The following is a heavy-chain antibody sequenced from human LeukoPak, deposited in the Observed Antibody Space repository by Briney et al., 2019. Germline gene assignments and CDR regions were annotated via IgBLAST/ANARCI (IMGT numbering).Heavy chain of an antibody. V-gene: IGHV3-48*01. CDR2: IRYSGTTI. CDR1: GFIFSSYS. CDR3: ARDGGS. D-gene: IGHD1-26*01. J-gene: IGHJ4*02. Sequence: GGSLRLSCAASGFIFSSYSMNWVRQAPGKGLEWVSYIRYSGTTIYYADSVKGRFTISRDNAKNSLYLQMNSPRVEDTAMYYCARDGGSWGQGTLVTVSS.